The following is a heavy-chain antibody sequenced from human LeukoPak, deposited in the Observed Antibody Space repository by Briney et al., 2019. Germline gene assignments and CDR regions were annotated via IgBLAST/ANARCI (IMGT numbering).Heavy chain of an antibody. J-gene: IGHJ4*02. CDR2: IDTSGGTT. V-gene: IGHV3-23*01. D-gene: IGHD3-10*01. CDR1: GFTFSTYA. CDR3: AKERGPRQGLDY. Sequence: GGSLRLSCAVSGFTFSTYAMSWVRQAPGKGLEWVSAIDTSGGTTWYADSVKGRFTISRDNAKNTLYMQMISLRAEDTAIYYCAKERGPRQGLDYWGQGTLVTVSS.